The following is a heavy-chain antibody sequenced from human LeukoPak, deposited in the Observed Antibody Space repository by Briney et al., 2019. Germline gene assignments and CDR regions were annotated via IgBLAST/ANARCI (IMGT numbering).Heavy chain of an antibody. CDR1: GFTFSSYS. V-gene: IGHV3-21*01. CDR3: ARDDRYSNYVLGY. J-gene: IGHJ4*02. CDR2: ISSSSSYX. D-gene: IGHD4-11*01. Sequence: GGSLRLSCAASGFTFSSYSMNWVRQAPGKGLXXXSSISSSSSYXXXXXXXXXXXTISRDNAKNSLYLQMNSLRAEDTVVYYCARDDRYSNYVLGYWGQGTLVTVSS.